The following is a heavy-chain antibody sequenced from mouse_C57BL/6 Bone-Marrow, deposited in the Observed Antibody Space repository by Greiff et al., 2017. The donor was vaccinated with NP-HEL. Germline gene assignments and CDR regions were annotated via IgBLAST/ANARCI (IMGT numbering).Heavy chain of an antibody. CDR3: ARHFITTVVARLDY. V-gene: IGHV5-6*01. CDR2: ISSGGSYT. J-gene: IGHJ2*01. CDR1: GFTFSSYG. D-gene: IGHD1-1*01. Sequence: EVQLQQSGGDLVKPGGSLKLSCAASGFTFSSYGMSWVRQTPDKRLEWVATISSGGSYTYYPDSVKGRFTISRDNAKNTLYLQMSSLKSEDTAMYYCARHFITTVVARLDYWGQGTTLTVSS.